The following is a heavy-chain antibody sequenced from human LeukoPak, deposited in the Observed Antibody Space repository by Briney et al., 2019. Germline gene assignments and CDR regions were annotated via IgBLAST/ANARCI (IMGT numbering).Heavy chain of an antibody. V-gene: IGHV3-23*01. CDR2: ISGSGSST. J-gene: IGHJ4*02. Sequence: GVSLTLSCAASGHTFSSYPMSCVRHSPGKGLEWVSVISGSGSSTYYADSVKGRFTISRDNSKNTLYLQMNSLRAEDTAVYYCAKPGLSMIIDYWGQGTLVTVSS. D-gene: IGHD3-22*01. CDR3: AKPGLSMIIDY. CDR1: GHTFSSYP.